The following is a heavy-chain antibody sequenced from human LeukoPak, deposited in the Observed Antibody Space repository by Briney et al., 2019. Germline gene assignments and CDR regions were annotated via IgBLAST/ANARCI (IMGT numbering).Heavy chain of an antibody. V-gene: IGHV3-49*03. Sequence: GGSLRLSCTASGFTFGDYPMGWFRQAPGKGLQWVGLIKSKSYGGTTKYAASVKGRFSISRDDSKGIAYLQMDSLKIEDTGVYYCTRDFSLDYYGMDVWGQGTTVTVS. CDR2: IKSKSYGGTT. CDR3: TRDFSLDYYGMDV. J-gene: IGHJ6*02. CDR1: GFTFGDYP.